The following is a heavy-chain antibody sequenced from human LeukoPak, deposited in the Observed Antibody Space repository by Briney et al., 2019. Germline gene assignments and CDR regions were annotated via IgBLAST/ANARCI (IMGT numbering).Heavy chain of an antibody. CDR1: GCSISSYY. Sequence: SETLSLTCTVSGCSISSYYRSWIRQPPGQGLEWVGYIYYSGSTNYNPSIKSRVTISVDTSKNQFSLKLRSVTAADTAVYYCARVYSYGRDAFDIWGQGTMVTVSS. CDR3: ARVYSYGRDAFDI. J-gene: IGHJ3*02. D-gene: IGHD5-18*01. CDR2: IYYSGST. V-gene: IGHV4-59*01.